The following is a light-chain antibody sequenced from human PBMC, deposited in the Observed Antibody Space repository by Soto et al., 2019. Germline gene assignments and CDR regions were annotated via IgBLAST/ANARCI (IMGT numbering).Light chain of an antibody. CDR3: EAWDDSLSGHV. CDR1: RSNIGNNY. Sequence: QSVLTQPPSASGTPGQTVTISCSGSRSNIGNNYVCWYQQLPGAAPKLLIYRNTQRPSGVPDRFSGSKSGTAASLAISGLRSEDEADHFCEAWDDSLSGHVLGTGTKVTVL. J-gene: IGLJ1*01. CDR2: RNT. V-gene: IGLV1-47*01.